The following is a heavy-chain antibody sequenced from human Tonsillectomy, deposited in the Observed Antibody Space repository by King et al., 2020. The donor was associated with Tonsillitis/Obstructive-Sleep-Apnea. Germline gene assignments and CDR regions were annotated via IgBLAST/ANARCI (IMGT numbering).Heavy chain of an antibody. D-gene: IGHD1-7*01. CDR3: ARVGGLTGTYYYYYMDV. CDR2: ISTYNDKT. CDR1: DYTFTSYG. J-gene: IGHJ6*03. Sequence: QLVQSGAEVKKPGASVKVSCKASDYTFTSYGITWVRQAPGQGLEWMGWISTYNDKTNYAQKLQDRVTMTTDTSTSTAYMELRSLRSDDTAVYYCARVGGLTGTYYYYYMDVWGKGTTVTVSS. V-gene: IGHV1-18*01.